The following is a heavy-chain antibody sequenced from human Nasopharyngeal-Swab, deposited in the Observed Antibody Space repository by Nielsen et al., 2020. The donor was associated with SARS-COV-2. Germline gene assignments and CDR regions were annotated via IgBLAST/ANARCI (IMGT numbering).Heavy chain of an antibody. D-gene: IGHD7-27*01. V-gene: IGHV4-61*01. J-gene: IGHJ6*03. CDR1: GGSVRTGSYY. CDR3: ARARDWGSYFYYYYMDV. Sequence: SETLSLTCTVSGGSVRTGSYYWTWIRQPPGKGLEWIGYIYNNGSTKYNPSLKSRVTISVDTSKNQFSLKLNSVTAADTAVYYCARARDWGSYFYYYYMDVWGNGTTVTVSS. CDR2: IYNNGST.